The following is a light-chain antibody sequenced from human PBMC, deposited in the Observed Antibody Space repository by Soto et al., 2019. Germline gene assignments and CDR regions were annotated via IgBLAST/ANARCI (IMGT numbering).Light chain of an antibody. J-gene: IGKJ1*01. CDR2: GTS. V-gene: IGKV3-20*01. CDR3: QQHRSSPWT. Sequence: EIVLTQSPGTLALSPGERATLSCRASQSVSSSYLAWYQQKPGQAPRLLIYGTSSRATAIPDRFSGSGSGTDFTLTISRLEFDDFSVYYCQQHRSSPWTCAQGTKADVK. CDR1: QSVSSSY.